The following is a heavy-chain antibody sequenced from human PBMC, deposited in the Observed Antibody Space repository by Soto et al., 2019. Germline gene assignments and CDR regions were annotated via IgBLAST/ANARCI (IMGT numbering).Heavy chain of an antibody. Sequence: SETLSLTCAVYGGSLSTYYWSWIRQPPGKGLEWIGEINHSGSTNYNPSLKSRVTISGDTSKNQLSLKVSSVTAADTAVYYCARGATGTRDFDFWGQGTQVTVS. CDR2: INHSGST. J-gene: IGHJ4*02. CDR1: GGSLSTYY. CDR3: ARGATGTRDFDF. V-gene: IGHV4-34*01. D-gene: IGHD1-1*01.